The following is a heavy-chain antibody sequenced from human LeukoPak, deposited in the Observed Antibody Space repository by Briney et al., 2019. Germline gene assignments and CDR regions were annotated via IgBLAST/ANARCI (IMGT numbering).Heavy chain of an antibody. CDR2: ISSSSYI. D-gene: IGHD1-26*01. CDR3: ARSMAGSGSPFSTDY. J-gene: IGHJ4*02. Sequence: GGSLRLSCAASGFTFSSYSMNWVRQAPGKGLEWVSSISSSSYIYYADSVKGRFTISRDNAKNSLYLQMNSLRAEDTAVYYCARSMAGSGSPFSTDYWGQGTLVTVSS. CDR1: GFTFSSYS. V-gene: IGHV3-21*01.